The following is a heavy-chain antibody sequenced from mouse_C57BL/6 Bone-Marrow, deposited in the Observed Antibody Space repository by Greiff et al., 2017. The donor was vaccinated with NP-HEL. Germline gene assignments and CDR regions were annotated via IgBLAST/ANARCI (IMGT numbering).Heavy chain of an antibody. D-gene: IGHD2-5*01. CDR2: IDPETGGT. J-gene: IGHJ4*01. V-gene: IGHV1-15*01. Sequence: QVQLKESGAELVRPGASVTLSCKASGYTFTDYEMHWVKQTPVHGLEWIGAIDPETGGTAYNQKFKGKAILTADKSSSTAYMELRSLTSEDSAVYYSLYSNAMDYWGQGTSVTVSS. CDR3: LYSNAMDY. CDR1: GYTFTDYE.